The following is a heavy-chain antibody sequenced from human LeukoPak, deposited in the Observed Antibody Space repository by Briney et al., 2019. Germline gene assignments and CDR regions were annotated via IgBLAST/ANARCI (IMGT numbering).Heavy chain of an antibody. V-gene: IGHV1-46*01. CDR3: ARIRDGYNDAFDY. CDR2: INPNGDST. D-gene: IGHD5-24*01. J-gene: IGHJ4*02. Sequence: VASVKVSCKASGYTFTNYYLHWVRQAPGQGLEWMGIINPNGDSTNYAQKFQGRVTMTRDMSTSTVYMELSSLRSEDTAMYYCARIRDGYNDAFDYWGQGTLLTISS. CDR1: GYTFTNYY.